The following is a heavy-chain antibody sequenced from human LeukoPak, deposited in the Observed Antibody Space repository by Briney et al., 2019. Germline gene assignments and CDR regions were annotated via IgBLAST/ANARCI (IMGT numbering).Heavy chain of an antibody. J-gene: IGHJ5*02. D-gene: IGHD3-16*02. CDR1: GGSISSGDCY. V-gene: IGHV4-30-4*01. CDR2: IYYSGST. Sequence: SETLSLTCTVSGGSISSGDCYWSWIRQPPGKGLEWIGYIYYSGSTYYNPSLKSRVTISVDTSKNQFSLKLSSVTAADTAVYYCARDLGGLGELSAPTWGQGTLVTVSS. CDR3: ARDLGGLGELSAPT.